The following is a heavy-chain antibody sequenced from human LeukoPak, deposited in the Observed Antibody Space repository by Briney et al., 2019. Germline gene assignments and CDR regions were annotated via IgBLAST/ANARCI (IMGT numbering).Heavy chain of an antibody. CDR2: ICYSGST. D-gene: IGHD3-22*01. J-gene: IGHJ4*02. CDR1: GGSNSSGDYY. CDR3: AREYYYDSSGYYFDY. V-gene: IGHV4-30-4*08. Sequence: SQTLSLTCTVSGGSNSSGDYYWSWIRQPPGKGLEWIGYICYSGSTYYNPSLKSRVTISVDTSKNQFSLKLSSVTAADTAVYYCAREYYYDSSGYYFDYWGQGTLVTASS.